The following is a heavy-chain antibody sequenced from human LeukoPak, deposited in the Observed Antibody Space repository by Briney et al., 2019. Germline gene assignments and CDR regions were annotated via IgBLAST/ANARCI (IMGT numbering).Heavy chain of an antibody. CDR3: ARHFGTGDNFDY. CDR2: MNPNNGNT. Sequence: ASVKVSCKASGYTFTSYDINWVRQATGQGLEWMGWMNPNNGNTGYAQKFQGRVTMTRNTSISTAYMELSSLRPEDTAVYYCARHFGTGDNFDYWGQGTLLIVSS. D-gene: IGHD1-1*01. J-gene: IGHJ4*02. CDR1: GYTFTSYD. V-gene: IGHV1-8*01.